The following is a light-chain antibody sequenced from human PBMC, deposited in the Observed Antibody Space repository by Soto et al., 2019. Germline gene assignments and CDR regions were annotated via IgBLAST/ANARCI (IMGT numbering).Light chain of an antibody. CDR3: AAWDDSLNGPV. CDR1: SSNLGSDT. CDR2: NNN. V-gene: IGLV1-44*01. J-gene: IGLJ7*01. Sequence: QSVLTQPPSASGTPGQRVTISCSGSSSNLGSDTVNWYQHVPGTAPKLLIYNNNQRPSGVPDRFSGSKSGTSASLAISGLQSEDEADYFCAAWDDSLNGPVFGGGTQLTVL.